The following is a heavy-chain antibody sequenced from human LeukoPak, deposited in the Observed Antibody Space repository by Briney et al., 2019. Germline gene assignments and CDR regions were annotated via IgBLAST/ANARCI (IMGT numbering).Heavy chain of an antibody. D-gene: IGHD6-13*01. CDR2: TYYRSKWYN. V-gene: IGHV6-1*01. Sequence: SQTLSLTCAISGDIVSSNSAAWNWIRQSPSRGLEWLGRTYYRSKWYNDYAVSVKSRIIINPDTSKNPFSLLLNSVTPEDTAVYYCTRGDSSSWPYNWFDPWGQGTLVTVSS. J-gene: IGHJ5*02. CDR3: TRGDSSSWPYNWFDP. CDR1: GDIVSSNSAA.